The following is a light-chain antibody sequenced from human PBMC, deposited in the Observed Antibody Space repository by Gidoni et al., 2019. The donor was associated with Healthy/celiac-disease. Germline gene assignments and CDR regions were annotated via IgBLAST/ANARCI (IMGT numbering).Light chain of an antibody. Sequence: IVMTQSPATLSVSPGARATLTCRASLSVSSNLAWYQQKPGQAPRLLIYGASTRATGSPARFSGSGAGTEFTLTISSLQSEDFAVYYCQQYNNWPGTFGQGTKVEIK. J-gene: IGKJ1*01. V-gene: IGKV3-15*01. CDR3: QQYNNWPGT. CDR1: LSVSSN. CDR2: GAS.